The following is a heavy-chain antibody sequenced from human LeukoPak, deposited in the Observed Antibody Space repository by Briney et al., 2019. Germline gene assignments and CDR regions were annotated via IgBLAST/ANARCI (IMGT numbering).Heavy chain of an antibody. CDR2: ISWNSGYI. D-gene: IGHD6-19*01. Sequence: QPGGSLRLSCAASGFTFDNYAMHWVQQAPGKGLEWLSIISWNSGYIGYADSVKGRFTISRDNAKKSLDLQMNSLRAEDTAFYYCAKVRGTYSSGYFFDYWGQGTLVTVSS. V-gene: IGHV3-9*01. CDR3: AKVRGTYSSGYFFDY. CDR1: GFTFDNYA. J-gene: IGHJ4*02.